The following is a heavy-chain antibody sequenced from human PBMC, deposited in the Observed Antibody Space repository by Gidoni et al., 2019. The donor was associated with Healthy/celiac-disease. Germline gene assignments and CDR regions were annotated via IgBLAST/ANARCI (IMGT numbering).Heavy chain of an antibody. J-gene: IGHJ4*02. CDR1: GFTFSSYS. CDR3: ARDARFLEWLPSVDY. V-gene: IGHV3-21*01. CDR2: ISSSSSYI. Sequence: EVQLVESGGGLVKPGGSLRLSCAASGFTFSSYSMNWVRQAPGKGLEWVSSISSSSSYIYYADSVKGRFTISRDNAKNSLYLQMNSLRAEDTAVYYCARDARFLEWLPSVDYWGQGTLVTVSS. D-gene: IGHD3-3*01.